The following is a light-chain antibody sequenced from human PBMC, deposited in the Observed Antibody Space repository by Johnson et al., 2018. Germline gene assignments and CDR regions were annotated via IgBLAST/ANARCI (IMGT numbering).Light chain of an antibody. V-gene: IGLV1-51*02. CDR2: ENN. Sequence: QSVLTQPPSVSAAPGQKVTISCSGSSSNIGNNYVSWYQQLRGTAPKLLIYENNKRPSGIPDRFSGSKSGTSATLCITGLQTGDEADYYCGTWDSSLSAGNVFGTGTKATVL. J-gene: IGLJ1*01. CDR1: SSNIGNNY. CDR3: GTWDSSLSAGNV.